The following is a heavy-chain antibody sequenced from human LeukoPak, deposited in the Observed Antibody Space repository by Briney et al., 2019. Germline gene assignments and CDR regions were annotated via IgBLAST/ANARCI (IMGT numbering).Heavy chain of an antibody. J-gene: IGHJ4*02. CDR1: GGSISSGTYY. Sequence: SETLSLTCTVSGGSISSGTYYWSWIRQPAGKGLEWIGRIYTSGSTNYNPSLKSRVTISIDTSKNQFSLKLSSVTAADTAVYYCARRRSGSYFDYWGQGILVTVSS. D-gene: IGHD1-26*01. V-gene: IGHV4-61*02. CDR2: IYTSGST. CDR3: ARRRSGSYFDY.